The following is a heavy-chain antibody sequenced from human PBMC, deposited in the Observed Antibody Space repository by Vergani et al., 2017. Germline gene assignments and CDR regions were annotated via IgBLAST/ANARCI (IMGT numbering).Heavy chain of an antibody. V-gene: IGHV1-69*06. Sequence: QVQLVQSGAEVKKPGSSVKVSCKASGGTFSSYAISWVRQAPGQGLEWMGRIIPIFGTANYAQKLQGRVTMTTDTSTSTAYMKLRSLRSDDTAVYYCARVYSSGWYGSWYFDYWGQGTLVTVSS. CDR3: ARVYSSGWYGSWYFDY. CDR2: IIPIFGTA. CDR1: GGTFSSYA. J-gene: IGHJ4*02. D-gene: IGHD6-19*01.